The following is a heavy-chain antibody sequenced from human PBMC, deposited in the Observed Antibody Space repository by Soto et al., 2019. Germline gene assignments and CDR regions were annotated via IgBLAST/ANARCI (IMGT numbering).Heavy chain of an antibody. V-gene: IGHV4-31*03. CDR2: IDYSGDT. D-gene: IGHD2-15*01. CDR3: TRESPRGFIGLDAFDI. CDR1: GGSISSGGYY. J-gene: IGHJ3*02. Sequence: QVQLKESGPGLVKPSQTLSPPCTVSGGSISSGGYYWTWLRQHPGKALEWIGYIDYSGDTKYNSSLNRRVNISVDRSKIHVSLMLNAVTAADPAVYYGTRESPRGFIGLDAFDILVQGTMVTFPS.